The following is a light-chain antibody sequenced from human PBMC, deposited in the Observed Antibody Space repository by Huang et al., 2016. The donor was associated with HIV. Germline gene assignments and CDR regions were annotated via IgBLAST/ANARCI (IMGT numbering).Light chain of an antibody. CDR1: QSLSNN. CDR2: GAS. CDR3: QQYNNWPPIT. V-gene: IGKV3-15*01. Sequence: EIVMTQSPATLSVSPGERATLSCRASQSLSNNLAWYQQKPGQAPRLLIYGASTRATGIPDRFSSSGSGTEFTLTISSLQSEDFVIYYCQQYNNWPPITFGQGTRLEIK. J-gene: IGKJ5*01.